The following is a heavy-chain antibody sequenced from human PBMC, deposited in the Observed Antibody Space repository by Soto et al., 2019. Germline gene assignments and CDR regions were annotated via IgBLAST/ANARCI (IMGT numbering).Heavy chain of an antibody. CDR3: QGNMVRGVKWNDY. J-gene: IGHJ4*02. Sequence: PSETLSLTCTVSGVSISSGGYYWSWIRQHPGKGLEWIGYIYYSGSTYYNPSLKSRVTISVDTSKNQFSLKLSSVTAADTAVYYCQGNMVRGVKWNDYWGQGTLVTVSS. V-gene: IGHV4-31*03. D-gene: IGHD3-10*01. CDR2: IYYSGST. CDR1: GVSISSGGYY.